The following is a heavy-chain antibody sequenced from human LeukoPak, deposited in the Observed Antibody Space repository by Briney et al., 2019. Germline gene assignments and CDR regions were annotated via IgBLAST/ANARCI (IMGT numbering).Heavy chain of an antibody. J-gene: IGHJ4*02. Sequence: ASETLSLTCTVSGGSISSSGYYWGWIRQPPGKGLEWIGSIYYGGYTYYDPSLKSRVTISLGTSKSQFSLKLSSVTAADTAVYYCARDDGSSSPLGYWGQGTLVTVSS. D-gene: IGHD6-13*01. CDR2: IYYGGYT. V-gene: IGHV4-39*07. CDR1: GGSISSSGYY. CDR3: ARDDGSSSPLGY.